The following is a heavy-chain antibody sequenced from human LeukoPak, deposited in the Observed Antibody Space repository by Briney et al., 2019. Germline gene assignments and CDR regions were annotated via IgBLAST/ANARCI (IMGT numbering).Heavy chain of an antibody. CDR1: GGTFSSYA. Sequence: GASVKVSCKASGGTFSSYAISWVRQAPGQGLEWMGRIIPIFGTANYAQKFQGRVTITTDESTRTAYMELRSLRSEDTAVYYCARDPTRYGTFDYWGEGTLVTVSS. CDR2: IIPIFGTA. D-gene: IGHD2-15*01. CDR3: ARDPTRYGTFDY. V-gene: IGHV1-69*05. J-gene: IGHJ4*02.